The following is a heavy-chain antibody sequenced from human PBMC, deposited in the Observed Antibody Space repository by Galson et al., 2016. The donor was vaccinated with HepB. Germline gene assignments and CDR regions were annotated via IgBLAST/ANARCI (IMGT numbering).Heavy chain of an antibody. Sequence: FLRLSCAASGFTFSNYAINWVRQAPGKGLEWVAVISYDGSNIYYADSVKGRFTISRDNSKNTLYLQMNSLRAEDTAVYYCARDTRPYSNLRHGMDVWGQGTTVTVSS. V-gene: IGHV3-30-3*01. CDR1: GFTFSNYA. J-gene: IGHJ6*02. CDR3: ARDTRPYSNLRHGMDV. CDR2: ISYDGSNI. D-gene: IGHD4-11*01.